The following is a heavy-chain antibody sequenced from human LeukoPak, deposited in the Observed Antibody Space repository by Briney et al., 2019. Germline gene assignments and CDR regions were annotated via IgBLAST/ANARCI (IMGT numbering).Heavy chain of an antibody. CDR1: GGSISSGSSY. V-gene: IGHV4-61*10. Sequence: SETLSLTCSVSGGSISSGSSYWSWIRQPVGKGLEWIGRMHNRGTTHYNPSLQSRVTMSLDTSKNQFSLKLSSVTAADTAVYYCARGRGYSSGWTHQHFDYWGQGTLVTVSS. J-gene: IGHJ4*02. CDR2: MHNRGTT. CDR3: ARGRGYSSGWTHQHFDY. D-gene: IGHD6-19*01.